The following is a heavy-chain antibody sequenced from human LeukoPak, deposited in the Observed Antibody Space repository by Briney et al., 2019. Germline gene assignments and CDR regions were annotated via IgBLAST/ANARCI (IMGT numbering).Heavy chain of an antibody. J-gene: IGHJ5*02. CDR3: ARDKGYNWFDP. V-gene: IGHV4-59*01. Sequence: SETLSLTCTVSGGSISSYYWSWIRQPPGKGLEWIGYIYYSGSTNYNPSLKGRVTISVDTSKNQFSLKLSSVTAADTAVYYCARDKGYNWFDPWGQGTLVTVSS. CDR1: GGSISSYY. CDR2: IYYSGST.